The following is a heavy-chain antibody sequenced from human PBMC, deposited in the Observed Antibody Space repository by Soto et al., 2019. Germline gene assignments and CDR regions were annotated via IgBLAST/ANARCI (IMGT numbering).Heavy chain of an antibody. Sequence: QLQLQESGPGLVKPSETLSLTCTVSGGSISSSSYYWGWIRQPPGKGLEWIGSIYYSGSTYYNPSLKSRVTISVDTSKNQFSLKLSSVTAADTAVYYCARHVSRPNWFDPWGQGTLVTVSS. V-gene: IGHV4-39*01. J-gene: IGHJ5*02. CDR1: GGSISSSSYY. CDR2: IYYSGST. CDR3: ARHVSRPNWFDP.